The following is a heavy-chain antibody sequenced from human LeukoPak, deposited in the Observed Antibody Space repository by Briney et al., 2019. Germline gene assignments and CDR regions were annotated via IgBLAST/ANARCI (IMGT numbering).Heavy chain of an antibody. J-gene: IGHJ4*02. V-gene: IGHV4-59*01. D-gene: IGHD4-17*01. CDR2: IYYSGST. CDR1: GVSISGYY. CDR3: ARGLATVTTYDY. Sequence: PSETLSLTCTVSGVSISGYYWTWIRQPPGKGLEWIGYIYYSGSTNYNPSLKSRVTISVDTSKNQFSLKMNSVTAADTAVYYCARGLATVTTYDYWGQGTPVTVSS.